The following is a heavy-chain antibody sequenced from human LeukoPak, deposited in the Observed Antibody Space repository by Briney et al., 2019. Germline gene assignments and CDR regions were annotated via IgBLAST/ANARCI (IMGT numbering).Heavy chain of an antibody. V-gene: IGHV3-23*01. CDR2: ISGSGGGT. D-gene: IGHD3-22*01. CDR3: AKRGVVIRVILVGFHKEAYYFDS. Sequence: GGSLRLSCEVSGITLSNYGMSWVRQAPGKGLEWVAGISGSGGGTNYADSVKGRFTSSRDNSKNTLYLQMNSLRAEDTAVYFCAKRGVVIRVILVGFHKEAYYFDSWGQGALVNVSS. J-gene: IGHJ4*02. CDR1: GITLSNYG.